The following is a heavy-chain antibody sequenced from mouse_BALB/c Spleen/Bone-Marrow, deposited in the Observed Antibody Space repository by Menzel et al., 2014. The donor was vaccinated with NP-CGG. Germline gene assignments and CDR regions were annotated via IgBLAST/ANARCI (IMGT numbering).Heavy chain of an antibody. J-gene: IGHJ2*01. CDR1: GYTFTSSW. D-gene: IGHD2-14*01. CDR3: ARHHRYAYYFDH. CDR2: IHPNSGNT. Sequence: QVQLQQSGSVLVRPGASVKLSCHASGYTFTSSWMHWAKQRPGQGLKWIGEIHPNSGNTNYNEKFKGKATLTVDTSSSTAYVDLSSLTAEDSAVYFCARHHRYAYYFDHWAQGTTLTVSS. V-gene: IGHV1S130*01.